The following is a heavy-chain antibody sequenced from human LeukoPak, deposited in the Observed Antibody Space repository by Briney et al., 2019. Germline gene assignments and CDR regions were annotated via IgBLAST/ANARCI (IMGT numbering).Heavy chain of an antibody. D-gene: IGHD4-23*01. V-gene: IGHV1-69*13. CDR1: GGTFSSYA. Sequence: SVKVSCKASGGTFSSYAISWVRQAPGQGLEWMGGIIPIFGTANYAQKFQGRVTITADESTSTAYMELSSLRSDDTAVYYCARDKAVTTEVTQHFQHWGQGTLVTVSS. CDR3: ARDKAVTTEVTQHFQH. CDR2: IIPIFGTA. J-gene: IGHJ1*01.